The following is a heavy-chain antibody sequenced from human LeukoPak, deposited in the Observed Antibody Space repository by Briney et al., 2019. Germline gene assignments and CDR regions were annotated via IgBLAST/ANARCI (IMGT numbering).Heavy chain of an antibody. CDR3: AKEGLNIATRDFFDS. CDR2: ISSSGSTI. Sequence: GGSLRLSCAASGFTFSSYEMNWVRQAPGKGLEWVSYISSSGSTIYYADSVKGRFTISRDNAKNSLYLQMNSLRAEDTAVYYCAKEGLNIATRDFFDSWGQGTLVTVSS. V-gene: IGHV3-48*03. CDR1: GFTFSSYE. D-gene: IGHD6-6*01. J-gene: IGHJ4*02.